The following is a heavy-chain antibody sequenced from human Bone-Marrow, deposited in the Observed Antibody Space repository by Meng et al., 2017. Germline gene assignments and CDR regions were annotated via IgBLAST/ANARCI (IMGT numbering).Heavy chain of an antibody. CDR2: INHSGST. D-gene: IGHD4-11*01. CDR1: GGSFSDYY. CDR3: ARGPTTMAHDFDY. Sequence: QGTQPQWGAGLLKPSETLSLTCGVSGGSFSDYYWSWIRQPPGKGLEWIGEINHSGSTNYNPSLESRATISVDTSQNNLSLKLSSVTAADSAVYYCARGPTTMAHDFDYWGQGTLVTVSS. V-gene: IGHV4-34*01. J-gene: IGHJ4*02.